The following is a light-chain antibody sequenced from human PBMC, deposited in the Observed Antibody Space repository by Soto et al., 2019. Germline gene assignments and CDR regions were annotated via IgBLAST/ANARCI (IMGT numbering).Light chain of an antibody. J-gene: IGLJ2*01. V-gene: IGLV2-14*03. CDR1: SSDVGGYNH. CDR3: NSYTSTNTLV. Sequence: QSALTQPASVSGSPGQSITISCTGTSSDVGGYNHVSWYQQHPVKAPKLIIYDVTDRPSGVSNRFSGSKSGNTASLAISGLQAEDEADYYCNSYTSTNTLVFGGGTKVTVL. CDR2: DVT.